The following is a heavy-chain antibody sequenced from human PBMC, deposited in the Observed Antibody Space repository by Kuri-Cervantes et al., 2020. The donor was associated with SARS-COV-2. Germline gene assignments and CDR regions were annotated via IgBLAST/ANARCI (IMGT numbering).Heavy chain of an antibody. V-gene: IGHV3-30*19. CDR2: VPYDGNTQ. J-gene: IGHJ4*02. D-gene: IGHD2-21*02. CDR3: ARSGVVTDYFDS. Sequence: GGSLRLSCAASGFTFSSYGMHRVRQPPGKGLEWLAVVPYDGNTQYYADSVKGRFTISRDNSANTLYLQMDSLTYEDTAVYFCARSGVVTDYFDSWGQGTLVSVSS. CDR1: GFTFSSYG.